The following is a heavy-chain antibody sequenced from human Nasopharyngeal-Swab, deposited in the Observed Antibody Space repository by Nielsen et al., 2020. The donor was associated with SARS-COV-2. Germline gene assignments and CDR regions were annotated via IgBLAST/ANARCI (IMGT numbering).Heavy chain of an antibody. Sequence: ASVKVSCKASGYTFTGYYMNWVRQAPGQGLEWMGWINPNSGGTNYAQKFQGRVTMTRDTSISTAYMELSRLRSDDTAVYYCARLYPYDFWSGGGGPVDYYYYYGMDVWGQGTTVTVSS. J-gene: IGHJ6*02. V-gene: IGHV1-2*02. CDR1: GYTFTGYY. CDR2: INPNSGGT. D-gene: IGHD3-3*01. CDR3: ARLYPYDFWSGGGGPVDYYYYYGMDV.